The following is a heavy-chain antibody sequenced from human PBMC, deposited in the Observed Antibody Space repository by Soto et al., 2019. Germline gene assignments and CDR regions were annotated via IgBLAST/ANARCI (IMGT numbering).Heavy chain of an antibody. V-gene: IGHV1-18*01. CDR3: AQRHLGMYYFDY. CDR2: ISGYNGKT. Sequence: GASVKVSCKASGYTFTSYGITWVQQAPGQGLEWMGWISGYNGKTNYAQMLQGRVTMTTDTSTSTAYMELRSLRSGDTAVYYCAQRHLGMYYFDYWGQGTQVTSPQ. D-gene: IGHD6-25*01. CDR1: GYTFTSYG. J-gene: IGHJ4*02.